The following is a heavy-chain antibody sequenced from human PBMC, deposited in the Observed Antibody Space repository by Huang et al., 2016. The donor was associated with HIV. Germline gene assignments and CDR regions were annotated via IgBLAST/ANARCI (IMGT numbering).Heavy chain of an antibody. D-gene: IGHD5-12*01. V-gene: IGHV3-7*01. CDR3: ARVGGYSGYDYVLRDYYYHSYMDV. CDR1: GFTFRNSW. Sequence: EVQLVESGGGVVQFGGSLRLSCAAAGFTFRNSWVTWVRQAPGKGMEWVANIKQDGRERYDVDSGKGRFTISRDNAKNSLYRQMNSLRAEDTAVYYCARVGGYSGYDYVLRDYYYHSYMDVWGKGATVTVSS. CDR2: IKQDGRER. J-gene: IGHJ6*03.